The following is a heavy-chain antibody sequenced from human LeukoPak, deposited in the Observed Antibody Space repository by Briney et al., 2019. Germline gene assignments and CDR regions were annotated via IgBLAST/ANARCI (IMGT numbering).Heavy chain of an antibody. CDR1: GYTFTSYY. CDR2: INPSGGST. Sequence: ASVKVSCKASGYTFTSYYMPWVRQAPGQGLEWMGIINPSGGSTSYAQKFQGRVTMTRDTSTSTVYMELSSLRSEDTAVYYCARQGSDTDAFDIWGQGTMVAVSS. J-gene: IGHJ3*02. V-gene: IGHV1-46*03. D-gene: IGHD2-2*02. CDR3: ARQGSDTDAFDI.